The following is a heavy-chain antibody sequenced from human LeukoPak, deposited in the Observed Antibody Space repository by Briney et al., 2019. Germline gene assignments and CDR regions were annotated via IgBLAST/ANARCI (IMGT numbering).Heavy chain of an antibody. V-gene: IGHV3-48*04. J-gene: IGHJ4*02. Sequence: GGSLRLSCVASGFTFSRYSMNWVRQAPGKGLEWISYISSIGSTIHYADSVKGRFTVSRDNAKDSLYLQLNSLRAEDTAVYYCARGQQWLPLDYWGQGTLVAVSS. CDR3: ARGQQWLPLDY. CDR1: GFTFSRYS. CDR2: ISSIGSTI. D-gene: IGHD6-19*01.